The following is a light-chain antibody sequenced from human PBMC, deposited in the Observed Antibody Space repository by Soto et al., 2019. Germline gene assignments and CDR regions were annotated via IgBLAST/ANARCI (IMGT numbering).Light chain of an antibody. J-gene: IGKJ1*01. Sequence: ETLMTQSPATLSVSPGEGATLSCRSSQNIRTKLAWYQQKPGQAPRLLISGASTRATGIPARFSGSGSGTEFTLTISSLQSEDFAVYYCQQYNNWPSWTFGQGTKVDIK. V-gene: IGKV3D-15*01. CDR1: QNIRTK. CDR3: QQYNNWPSWT. CDR2: GAS.